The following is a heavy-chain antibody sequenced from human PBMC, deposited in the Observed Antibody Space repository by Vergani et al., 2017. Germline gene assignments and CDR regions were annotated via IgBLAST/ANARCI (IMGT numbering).Heavy chain of an antibody. D-gene: IGHD3-22*01. J-gene: IGHJ4*02. CDR3: ARVLVVAPDY. Sequence: QVQLQQWGAGLLKPSETLSLTCAVYGGSFSGYYWSWIRQPPGKGLEWIGEINHSGSTNYNPSLKSRVTISVDTSKNHFSLKLSSVTAADTAVYYCARVLVVAPDYWGQGTLVTVSS. V-gene: IGHV4-34*01. CDR2: INHSGST. CDR1: GGSFSGYY.